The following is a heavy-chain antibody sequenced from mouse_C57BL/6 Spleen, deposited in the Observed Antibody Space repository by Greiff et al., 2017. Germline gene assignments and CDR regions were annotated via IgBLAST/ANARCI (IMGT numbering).Heavy chain of an antibody. Sequence: QVQLQQSGPELVKPGASVKISCKASGYAFSSSWMNWVKQRPGKGLEWIGRIYPGDGDTNYNGKFKGKATLTADKSSSTAYMQLSSLTSDDSAVYFCARGYGSSYSSYWYFDVWGTGTTVTVSS. CDR2: IYPGDGDT. D-gene: IGHD1-1*01. J-gene: IGHJ1*03. CDR1: GYAFSSSW. CDR3: ARGYGSSYSSYWYFDV. V-gene: IGHV1-82*01.